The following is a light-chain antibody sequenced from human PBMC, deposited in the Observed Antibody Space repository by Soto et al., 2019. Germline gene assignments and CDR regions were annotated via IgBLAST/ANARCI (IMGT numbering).Light chain of an antibody. CDR2: DVT. Sequence: QSVLTQPASVSGSPGQSITISCTGTSSDVGGYNYVSWYQQHPGKAPKLMIYDVTNRPSGVSNRFSGSKSGNTASLTISGLQAEDEADYYCSPYTSSSTYVFGTGTKVNVL. J-gene: IGLJ1*01. CDR1: SSDVGGYNY. V-gene: IGLV2-14*01. CDR3: SPYTSSSTYV.